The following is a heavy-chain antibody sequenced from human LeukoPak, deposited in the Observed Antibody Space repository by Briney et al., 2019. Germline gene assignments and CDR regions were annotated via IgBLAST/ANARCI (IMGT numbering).Heavy chain of an antibody. CDR1: GFTFSSYG. D-gene: IGHD3-22*01. Sequence: GGSLRLSCAASGFTFSSYGMHWVRQAPGKGLEWVAFIRYDGSNKYYADSVKGRFTISRDNSKNTLYLQMNSLRAEDTAVYYCAKAGESGYGYTYFDYWGQGTLVTVPS. CDR2: IRYDGSNK. J-gene: IGHJ4*02. CDR3: AKAGESGYGYTYFDY. V-gene: IGHV3-30*02.